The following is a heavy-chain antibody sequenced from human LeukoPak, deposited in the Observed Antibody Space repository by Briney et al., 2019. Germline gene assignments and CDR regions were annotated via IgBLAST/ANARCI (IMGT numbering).Heavy chain of an antibody. CDR3: ASDTTYYYDSSGYYEGREEIDY. D-gene: IGHD3-22*01. CDR2: LPPDELDI. V-gene: IGHV3-74*01. Sequence: GGSLRLSCAASGFTFTNYWMHWVRQAPGMGLVWVSRLPPDELDIIYADSVKGRFTVSRDNAKNTVYLQMNNLRAEDTAVYYCASDTTYYYDSSGYYEGREEIDYWGQGTLVTVSS. CDR1: GFTFTNYW. J-gene: IGHJ4*02.